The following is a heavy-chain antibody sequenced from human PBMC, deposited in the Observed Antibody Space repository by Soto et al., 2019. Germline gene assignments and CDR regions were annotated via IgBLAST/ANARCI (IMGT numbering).Heavy chain of an antibody. J-gene: IGHJ6*02. CDR3: AGGGYDILTGYYYYGMDV. Sequence: SETLSLTCTVSGGSISSYYWSWIRQPPGKGLEWIGYIYYSGSTNYNPSLKSRVTISVDTSKNQFSLKLSSVTAADTAVYYCAGGGYDILTGYYYYGMDVWGQGTTVTVSS. CDR1: GGSISSYY. V-gene: IGHV4-59*01. CDR2: IYYSGST. D-gene: IGHD3-9*01.